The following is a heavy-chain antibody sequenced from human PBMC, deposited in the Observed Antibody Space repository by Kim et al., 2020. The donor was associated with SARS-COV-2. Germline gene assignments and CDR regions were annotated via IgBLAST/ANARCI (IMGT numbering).Heavy chain of an antibody. CDR2: IKAPVVFS. J-gene: IGHJ4*02. CDR3: VKGALLYY. D-gene: IGHD2-21*01. Sequence: GGSLRLSCVASGFNFGTFDMSWVRQAPGKGLMWVSVIKAPVVFSFYAESVWGRFTVSRVSATNTLYLQIYYLRVYDTAVYYCVKGALLYYFGPRTLVIVS. CDR1: GFNFGTFD. V-gene: IGHV3-23*01.